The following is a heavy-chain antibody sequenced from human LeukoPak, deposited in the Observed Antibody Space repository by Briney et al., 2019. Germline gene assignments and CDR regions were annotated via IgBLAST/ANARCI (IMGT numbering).Heavy chain of an antibody. Sequence: PSETLSLTCTVSGGSISSGSYYWRWIRQPAGKGLEWIGHVYTSGSTNYNPSLKSRVTISVDTSKNQFSLKLSSVTAADTAVYYCARRLGRKFGERFYYYHYMDVWGKGTTVTISS. D-gene: IGHD3-10*01. V-gene: IGHV4-61*09. CDR1: GGSISSGSYY. CDR2: VYTSGST. J-gene: IGHJ6*03. CDR3: ARRLGRKFGERFYYYHYMDV.